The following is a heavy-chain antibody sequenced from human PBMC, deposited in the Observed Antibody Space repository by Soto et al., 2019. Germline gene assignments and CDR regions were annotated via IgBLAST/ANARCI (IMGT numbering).Heavy chain of an antibody. J-gene: IGHJ4*02. Sequence: EVQLVESGGGLVQPGGSLRLSCVVSGFTFSNYDMHWVRQATGKGLEWVSAIASAGDTYYADSVKGQFTISGENAGASLFLQMSSLRVGATAAYYCVALGAHIFWGQGTLVTVSS. CDR1: GFTFSNYD. D-gene: IGHD2-8*02. CDR3: VALGAHIF. CDR2: IASAGDT. V-gene: IGHV3-13*04.